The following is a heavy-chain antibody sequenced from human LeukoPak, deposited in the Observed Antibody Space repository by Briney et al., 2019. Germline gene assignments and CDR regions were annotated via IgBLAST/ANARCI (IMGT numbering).Heavy chain of an antibody. CDR1: RFTFSSYG. V-gene: IGHV3-30*02. Sequence: GSLRLSCAASRFTFSSYGMHWVRQAPGKGLEWVAFIRYDGSNKYYADSVKGRFTISRDNSKNTLYLQMNSLRAEDTAVYYCAKPYCNDGVCYFDYWGQGTLVTVSS. D-gene: IGHD2-8*01. CDR2: IRYDGSNK. CDR3: AKPYCNDGVCYFDY. J-gene: IGHJ4*02.